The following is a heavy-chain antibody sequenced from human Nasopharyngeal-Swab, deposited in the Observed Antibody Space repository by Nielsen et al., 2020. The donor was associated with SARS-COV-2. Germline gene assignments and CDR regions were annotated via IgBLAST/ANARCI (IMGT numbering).Heavy chain of an antibody. V-gene: IGHV3-21*01. CDR3: ARDTPAMFAY. J-gene: IGHJ4*02. CDR1: GFTFSIYT. CDR2: ISSSGDYI. Sequence: GESLKISCAASGFTFSIYTMNWVRQAPGKGLEWVSAISSSGDYIYYAASVKGRFTISRGNAKNSLYLQMNSLRAEDTAVYYCARDTPAMFAYWGQGTLLTVSS.